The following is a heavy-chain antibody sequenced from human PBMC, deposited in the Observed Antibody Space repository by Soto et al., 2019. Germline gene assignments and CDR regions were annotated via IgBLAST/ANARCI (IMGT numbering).Heavy chain of an antibody. D-gene: IGHD2-8*02. V-gene: IGHV3-21*01. CDR3: SKDLVANVRNYYGMDV. J-gene: IGHJ6*02. Sequence: RGSLRLSCAASGLTFPRYSMNWARQPPGQGLEWVSSISSTTNYIYYADSVKARFTISRDNSKNTLYLQMNSLRVEDTAVYYCSKDLVANVRNYYGMDVWGQGTTVTVSS. CDR2: ISSTTNYI. CDR1: GLTFPRYS.